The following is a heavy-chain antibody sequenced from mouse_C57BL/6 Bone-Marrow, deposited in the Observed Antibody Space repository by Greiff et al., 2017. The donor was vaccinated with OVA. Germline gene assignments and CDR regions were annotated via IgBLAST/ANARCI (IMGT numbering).Heavy chain of an antibody. Sequence: DVQLVESGGDLVKPGGSLKLSCAASGFTFSSYGMSWVRQTPDKRLEWVATISSGGSYTYYPDSVKGRFTISRDNAKNTLYLQMSSLKSEDTAMYYWARPTYYGSSYGFAYWGQGTLVTVSA. CDR1: GFTFSSYG. CDR3: ARPTYYGSSYGFAY. D-gene: IGHD1-1*01. J-gene: IGHJ3*01. V-gene: IGHV5-6*01. CDR2: ISSGGSYT.